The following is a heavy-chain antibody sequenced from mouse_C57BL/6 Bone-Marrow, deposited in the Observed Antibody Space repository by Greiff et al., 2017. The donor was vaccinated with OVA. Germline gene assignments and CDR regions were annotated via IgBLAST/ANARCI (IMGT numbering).Heavy chain of an antibody. CDR1: GYSITSDYA. CDR3: SRASYYYDDSLDN. D-gene: IGHD1-1*01. CDR2: ISYSGST. V-gene: IGHV3-2*02. J-gene: IGHJ2*01. Sequence: DVQLQEPGPGLVKPSQSLPLTCTVTGYSITSDYAWNWIRQFPGNKLEWMGYISYSGSTSYSPSLQSRISITRDTSKNQFILQLNSVTTEDTATYFCSRASYYYDDSLDNGGQGTTRTVSS.